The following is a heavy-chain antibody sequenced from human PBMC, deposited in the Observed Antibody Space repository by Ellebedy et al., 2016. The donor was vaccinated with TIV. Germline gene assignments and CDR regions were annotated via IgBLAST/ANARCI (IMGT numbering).Heavy chain of an antibody. J-gene: IGHJ4*02. CDR3: ARVDG. D-gene: IGHD2-2*03. V-gene: IGHV1-3*01. CDR1: GHIFTTYG. CDR2: INVGGGDT. Sequence: ASVKVSXXASGHIFTTYGIHWVRQAPGQRPEWMGWINVGGGDTAYSKKLQGRVTITRDTSARTVYMELSSLTSEDTAMYFCARVDGWGQGTLVTVSS.